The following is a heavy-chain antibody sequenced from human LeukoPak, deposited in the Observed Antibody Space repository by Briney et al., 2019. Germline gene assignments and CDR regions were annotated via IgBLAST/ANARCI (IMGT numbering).Heavy chain of an antibody. D-gene: IGHD5-18*01. CDR2: ISGSGGST. CDR1: GFTFSSYA. J-gene: IGHJ4*02. CDR3: AQVGYTYAQGAFDY. Sequence: GGSLRLSCAASGFTFSSYAMSWVRQAPGEGLEWVSAISGSGGSTYYADSVKGRFTISRDNSKNTLYVQMNSLRADGTAVYYCAQVGYTYAQGAFDYWGQGTLVTVSS. V-gene: IGHV3-23*01.